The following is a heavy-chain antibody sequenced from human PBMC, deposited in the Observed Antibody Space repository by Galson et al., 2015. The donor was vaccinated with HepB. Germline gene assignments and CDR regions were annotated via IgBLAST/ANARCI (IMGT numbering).Heavy chain of an antibody. Sequence: SLRLSCAASGFTFSSYSMNWVRQAPGKGLEWVSYISSSSSTIYYADSVKGRFTISRDNAKNSLYLQMNSLRAEDTAVYYCAREVPPYCSGGSCYSALSFYFDYWGQGTLVTVSS. CDR3: AREVPPYCSGGSCYSALSFYFDY. CDR1: GFTFSSYS. CDR2: ISSSSSTI. D-gene: IGHD2-15*01. J-gene: IGHJ4*02. V-gene: IGHV3-48*01.